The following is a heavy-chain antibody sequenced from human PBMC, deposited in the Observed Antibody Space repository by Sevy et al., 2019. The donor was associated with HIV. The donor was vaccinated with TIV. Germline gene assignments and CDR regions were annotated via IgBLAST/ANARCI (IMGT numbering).Heavy chain of an antibody. CDR1: GFTFTTYA. Sequence: GGSLRLSCAASGFTFTTYAMTWVRQGPRKGLEWVSSITGSGGASYYADSVKGRFTTSRDSSRNIVTLQMNGLRVEDTAVYYCAKARFVGSGWAGTFDYWGQGAMVTVSS. V-gene: IGHV3-23*01. D-gene: IGHD6-25*01. CDR3: AKARFVGSGWAGTFDY. CDR2: ITGSGGAS. J-gene: IGHJ4*02.